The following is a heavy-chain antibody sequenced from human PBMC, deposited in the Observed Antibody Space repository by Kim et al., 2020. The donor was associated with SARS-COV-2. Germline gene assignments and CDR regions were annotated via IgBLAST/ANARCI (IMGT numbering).Heavy chain of an antibody. J-gene: IGHJ5*02. CDR1: GFSLSTGGVG. D-gene: IGHD2-21*02. Sequence: SGPTLVNPTQTLTLTCTFSGFSLSTGGVGVGWIRQPPGRALEWLALIYWDDDKRYSPSLKNRLTITKDTSRNQVVLTMTNMDPVDTATYYCAHRPQQAHSDWHPNWFEPWGQGTLVTVSS. CDR2: IYWDDDK. CDR3: AHRPQQAHSDWHPNWFEP. V-gene: IGHV2-5*02.